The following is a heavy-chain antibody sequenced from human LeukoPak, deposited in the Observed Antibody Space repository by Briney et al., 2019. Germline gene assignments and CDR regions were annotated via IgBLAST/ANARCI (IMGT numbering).Heavy chain of an antibody. D-gene: IGHD1-26*01. J-gene: IGHJ4*02. CDR2: ISAYNGNT. V-gene: IGHV1-18*01. CDR3: ARRWYTGTYYYFDL. CDR1: GYTFTSYG. Sequence: ASVKVSCKASGYTFTSYGISWVRQAPGQGVEWMGWISAYNGNTNYAQKLQGRVTMTTDTSTSTAYMELRSLRSDDTAIYYCARRWYTGTYYYFDLWGQGTLVTAPS.